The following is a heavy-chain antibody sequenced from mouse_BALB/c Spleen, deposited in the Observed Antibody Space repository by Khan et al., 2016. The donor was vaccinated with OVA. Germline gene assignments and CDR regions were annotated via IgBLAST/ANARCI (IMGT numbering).Heavy chain of an antibody. J-gene: IGHJ2*01. CDR2: INYSGST. CDR3: ARWNYRYDGYFDY. CDR1: GDSITSGY. D-gene: IGHD2-14*01. V-gene: IGHV3-8*02. Sequence: EVQLQESGPSLVKPSQTLSLTCSVTGDSITSGYWNWIRKFPGNKLEYMGYINYSGSTYYNPSLKSQISITRDTSKNQYYLQLNSVTSEDTATYYCARWNYRYDGYFDYWGQGTTLTVSS.